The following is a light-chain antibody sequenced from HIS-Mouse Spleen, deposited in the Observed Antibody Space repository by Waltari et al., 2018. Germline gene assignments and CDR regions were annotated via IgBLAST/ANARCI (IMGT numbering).Light chain of an antibody. V-gene: IGLV2-11*01. Sequence: QSALTQPRSVSGSPGQSVTISCTGTSSDVGGFNYVSWYQQHPGKAPKLMIYDVSKRPSGVPDRFSGSESGNTASLTISGLQGDDEADYYCCSYAGSYTGVFGTGTKVTVL. CDR2: DVS. J-gene: IGLJ1*01. CDR1: SSDVGGFNY. CDR3: CSYAGSYTGV.